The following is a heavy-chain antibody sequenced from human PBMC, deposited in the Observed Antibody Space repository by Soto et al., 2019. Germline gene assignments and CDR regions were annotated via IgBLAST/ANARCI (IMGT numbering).Heavy chain of an antibody. Sequence: PSETLSLTCTVSGGSISSGGYYWSWIRQHPGKGLEWIGYIYYSGSTYYNPSLKSRVTISVDTSKNQFSLKLSSVTAADTAVYFCARDHGVSRGFAFDYWGQGTLVTVSS. CDR3: ARDHGVSRGFAFDY. J-gene: IGHJ4*01. V-gene: IGHV4-31*03. CDR1: GGSISSGGYY. D-gene: IGHD3-3*01. CDR2: IYYSGST.